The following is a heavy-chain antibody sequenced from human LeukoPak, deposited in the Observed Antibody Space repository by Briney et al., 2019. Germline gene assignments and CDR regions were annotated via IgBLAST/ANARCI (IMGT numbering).Heavy chain of an antibody. CDR1: GGSITSSNCY. D-gene: IGHD1-14*01. CDR3: ATGAGVFDY. Sequence: SETLSLTCTVSGGSITSSNCYWGWIRQPPGKGLEWIGSIFYTGDVYSNPSLKSRLTISVDTSKNQFSLSLSSVTAADTAVYYCATGAGVFDYWGRGILVTVSS. CDR2: IFYTGDV. J-gene: IGHJ4*02. V-gene: IGHV4-39*07.